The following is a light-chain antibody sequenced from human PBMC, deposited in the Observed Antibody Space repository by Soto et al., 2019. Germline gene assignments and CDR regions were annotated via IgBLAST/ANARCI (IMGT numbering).Light chain of an antibody. CDR1: QDIRKD. CDR2: GAP. Sequence: AIQMTQSPSSLSASVGDIVTITCRASQDIRKDLAWYQQKPGKAPQILIYGAPTLQTGVASRFSGSGSATDCTLTISSLQPEDAAAYYCLQDYNYPFTFGQGTKVDIK. V-gene: IGKV1-6*01. J-gene: IGKJ2*01. CDR3: LQDYNYPFT.